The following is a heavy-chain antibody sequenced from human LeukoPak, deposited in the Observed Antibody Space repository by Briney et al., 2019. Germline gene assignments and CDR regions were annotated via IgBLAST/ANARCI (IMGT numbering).Heavy chain of an antibody. CDR2: INPSGGST. CDR3: ARTAYYDILTGDFDY. J-gene: IGHJ4*02. V-gene: IGHV1-46*01. Sequence: ASVKVSCKASGYTFTSYYMHWVRQAPGQGLEWMGIINPSGGSTSYAQKFQGRVTMTRDTSTSTVYMELSSLRSEDTAVYYCARTAYYDILTGDFDYWGQGTLVTVPS. CDR1: GYTFTSYY. D-gene: IGHD3-9*01.